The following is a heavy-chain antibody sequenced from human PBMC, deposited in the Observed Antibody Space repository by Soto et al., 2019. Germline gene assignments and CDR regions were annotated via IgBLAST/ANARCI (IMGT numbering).Heavy chain of an antibody. CDR3: ARDREDCVVVVAAYNWFDP. D-gene: IGHD2-15*01. CDR1: GFTFSSYA. V-gene: IGHV3-30-3*01. CDR2: ISYDGSNK. J-gene: IGHJ5*02. Sequence: QVQLVESGGGVVQPGRSLRLSCAASGFTFSSYAMHWVRQAPGKGLEWVAVISYDGSNKYYADSVKGRFTISRDNSKNTLYLQMNCLRAEDTVVFYCARDREDCVVVVAAYNWFDPWGQGALVTVSS.